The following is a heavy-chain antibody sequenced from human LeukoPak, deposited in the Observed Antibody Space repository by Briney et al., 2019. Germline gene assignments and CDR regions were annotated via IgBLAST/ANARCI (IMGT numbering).Heavy chain of an antibody. CDR3: ARHAVYSGSYYQPQFDY. Sequence: SVKVSCKASGGTFSSYAISWVRQAPGQGLEWMGGIIPIFGTANYAQKFQGRVTITADESTSTAYMELSSLRSEDTAVYYCARHAVYSGSYYQPQFDYWGQGTLVTVSS. D-gene: IGHD1-26*01. V-gene: IGHV1-69*13. CDR2: IIPIFGTA. J-gene: IGHJ4*02. CDR1: GGTFSSYA.